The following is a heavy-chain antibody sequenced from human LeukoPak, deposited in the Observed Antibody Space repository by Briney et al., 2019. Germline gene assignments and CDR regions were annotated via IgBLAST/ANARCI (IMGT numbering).Heavy chain of an antibody. CDR2: IIPIFGTA. V-gene: IGHV1-69*13. CDR1: GGTFSSYA. D-gene: IGHD3-9*01. Sequence: SVKVSCKASGGTFSSYAISWVRQAPGQGLEWMGGIIPIFGTANYAQKFQGRVTITADESTSTAYMELSSLRSEDTAVYYCARGGGRPVRYFDWLPPLYFDYWGQGTLVTVSS. J-gene: IGHJ4*02. CDR3: ARGGGRPVRYFDWLPPLYFDY.